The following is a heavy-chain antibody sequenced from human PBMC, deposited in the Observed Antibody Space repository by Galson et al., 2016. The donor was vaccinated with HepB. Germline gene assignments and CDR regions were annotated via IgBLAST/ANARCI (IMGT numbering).Heavy chain of an antibody. CDR3: AREGGTGTTYLGKIFDY. J-gene: IGHJ4*02. D-gene: IGHD1-7*01. CDR2: ISYSSRTI. CDR1: GFTFSSYS. Sequence: SLRLSCAASGFTFSSYSMNWVRQAPGKGLEWVSYISYSSRTIYYADSVKGRFTISRDKAKNSLYLQMNSLRDEDTAVYYCAREGGTGTTYLGKIFDYWGQGTLVTGSS. V-gene: IGHV3-48*02.